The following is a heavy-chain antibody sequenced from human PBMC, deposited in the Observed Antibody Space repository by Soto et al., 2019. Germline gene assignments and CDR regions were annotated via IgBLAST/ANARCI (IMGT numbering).Heavy chain of an antibody. D-gene: IGHD3-3*01. CDR2: IYPGDSDT. V-gene: IGHV5-51*01. J-gene: IGHJ6*02. CDR1: GYSFTNYW. Sequence: PGESLKISCQCSGYSFTNYWIGWVRQMPGKGLEWMGIIYPGDSDTTYSPSFQGQVTISADKSISTAYLQWSSLKASDTAMYYCARQASTIFGVVKDYYYYGMDVWGQGTTVTVSS. CDR3: ARQASTIFGVVKDYYYYGMDV.